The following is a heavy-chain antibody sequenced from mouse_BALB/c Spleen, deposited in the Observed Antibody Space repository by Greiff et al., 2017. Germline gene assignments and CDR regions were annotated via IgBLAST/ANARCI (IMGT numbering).Heavy chain of an antibody. V-gene: IGHV5-6-4*01. CDR3: TREADYDWFAY. D-gene: IGHD2-4*01. J-gene: IGHJ3*01. Sequence: EVKVEESGGGLVKPGGSLKLSCAASGFTFSSYTMSWVRQTPEKRLEWVATISSGGSYTYYPDSVKGRFTISRDNAKNTLYLQMSSLKSEDTAMYYCTREADYDWFAYWGQGTLVTVSA. CDR2: ISSGGSYT. CDR1: GFTFSSYT.